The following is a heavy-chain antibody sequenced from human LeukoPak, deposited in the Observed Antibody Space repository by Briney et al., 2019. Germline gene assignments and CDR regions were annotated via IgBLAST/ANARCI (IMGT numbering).Heavy chain of an antibody. Sequence: LSLTCAVYGGSFSDYYMSWIRQAPGKGLEWVSYISSSSSTIYYADSVKGRFTISRDNAKNSLYLQMNSLRDEDTAVYYCARVGYGDYGAFDYWGQGTLVTVSS. CDR1: GGSFSDYY. D-gene: IGHD4-17*01. J-gene: IGHJ4*02. CDR3: ARVGYGDYGAFDY. V-gene: IGHV3-11*04. CDR2: ISSSSSTI.